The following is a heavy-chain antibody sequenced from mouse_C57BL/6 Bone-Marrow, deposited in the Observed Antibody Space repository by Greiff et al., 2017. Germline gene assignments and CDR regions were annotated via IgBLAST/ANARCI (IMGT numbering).Heavy chain of an antibody. Sequence: QVQLQQSGAELVKPWASVKLSCKASGYTFTSYWMHWVKQRPGQGLEWIGMIHPNSGSTNYNEKFKSKATLTVDKSSSTAYMQLSSLTSEDSAVYYCAYYGHQAWFAYWGQGTLVTVSA. CDR1: GYTFTSYW. J-gene: IGHJ3*01. CDR2: IHPNSGST. CDR3: AYYGHQAWFAY. V-gene: IGHV1-64*01. D-gene: IGHD1-1*02.